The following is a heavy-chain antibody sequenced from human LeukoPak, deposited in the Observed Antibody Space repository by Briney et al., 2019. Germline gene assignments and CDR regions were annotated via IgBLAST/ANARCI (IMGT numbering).Heavy chain of an antibody. D-gene: IGHD5-18*01. CDR1: GFSLSTSGVG. CDR3: AHRNGYNYALDY. V-gene: IGHV2-5*02. J-gene: IGHJ4*02. CDR2: IYWDDDK. Sequence: SGPTLVNPTQTLTLTCAFSGFSLSTSGVGVGWIRQPPGKALEWLALIYWDDDKRYSPSLKSRHTISKDTSKNQVVLIMTNMDPVDTATFYCAHRNGYNYALDYWGQGTLVTVSS.